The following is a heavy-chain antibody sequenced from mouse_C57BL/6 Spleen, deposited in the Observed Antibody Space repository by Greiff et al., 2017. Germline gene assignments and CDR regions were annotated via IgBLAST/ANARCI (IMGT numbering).Heavy chain of an antibody. D-gene: IGHD1-1*01. Sequence: EVQLVEPGGDLVKPGGSLKLSCTASGYTFSSYCMSWVRQTPGKRLEWVATISSGGSYTYYPYSVKGRFTISRDNAKTTLYLQMISLKSEDTAMYCCASDPTVVAKGYCDVWGTGTTVTVSS. J-gene: IGHJ1*03. CDR1: GYTFSSYC. V-gene: IGHV5-6*01. CDR3: ASDPTVVAKGYCDV. CDR2: ISSGGSYT.